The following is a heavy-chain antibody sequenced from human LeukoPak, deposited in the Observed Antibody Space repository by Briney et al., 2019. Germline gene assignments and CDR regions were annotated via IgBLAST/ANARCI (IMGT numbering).Heavy chain of an antibody. CDR2: IYYSGST. V-gene: IGHV4-59*01. CDR3: ARQINYGSGSVHAFDI. Sequence: PSETLSLTCTVSGGSISSYYWSWIRQPPGKGLEWIGYIYYSGSTNYNPSLKSRVTISVDTSKNQFSLKLSSVTAADTAVYYCARQINYGSGSVHAFDIWGQGTMVTVSS. CDR1: GGSISSYY. D-gene: IGHD3-10*01. J-gene: IGHJ3*02.